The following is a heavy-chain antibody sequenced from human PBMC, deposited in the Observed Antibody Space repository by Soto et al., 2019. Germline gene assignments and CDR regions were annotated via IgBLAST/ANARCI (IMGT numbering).Heavy chain of an antibody. J-gene: IGHJ4*02. CDR3: AKESIVVVPAAPDYYGSGTLGY. CDR2: ISYDGSNK. V-gene: IGHV3-30*18. D-gene: IGHD2-2*01. CDR1: GFTFSSYG. Sequence: QVQLVESGGGVVQPGRSLRLSCAASGFTFSSYGMHWVRQAPGKGLEWVAVISYDGSNKDYADSVKGRFTISRDNSKNTLYLQMNSLRAEDTAVYYCAKESIVVVPAAPDYYGSGTLGYWGQGTLVTVSS.